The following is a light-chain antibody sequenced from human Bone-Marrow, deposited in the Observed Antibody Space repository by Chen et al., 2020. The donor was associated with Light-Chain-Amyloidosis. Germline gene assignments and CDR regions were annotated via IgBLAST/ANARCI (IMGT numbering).Light chain of an antibody. CDR3: QSADSSGTYEVI. CDR2: RDT. Sequence: SYELTQPPSVSVSPGQTARITCSGDDLPTKYAYWYQQKPGQAPVLVIHRDTERPSGISERVSGSSSGTTATFTISGVHAEDEADYHCQSADSSGTYEVIFGGGTKLTVL. V-gene: IGLV3-25*03. J-gene: IGLJ2*01. CDR1: DLPTKY.